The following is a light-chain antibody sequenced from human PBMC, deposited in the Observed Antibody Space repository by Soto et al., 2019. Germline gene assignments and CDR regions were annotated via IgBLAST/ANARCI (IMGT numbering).Light chain of an antibody. CDR2: SAS. J-gene: IGKJ3*01. Sequence: EVVFTQSPDTLSLSPGERATLSCRASQTISSNYVAWYQQKPGQAPRLLIYSASSRATGIPDRFSGSGSGTHFTLTXSRLEPEDFAVYYCQQYGIVFGPGTKVDIK. V-gene: IGKV3-20*01. CDR1: QTISSNY. CDR3: QQYGIV.